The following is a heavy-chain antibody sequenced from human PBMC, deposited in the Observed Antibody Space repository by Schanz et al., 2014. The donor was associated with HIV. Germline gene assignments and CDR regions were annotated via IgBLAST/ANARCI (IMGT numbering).Heavy chain of an antibody. CDR3: ASAGDGSGSMGASFDY. D-gene: IGHD3-10*01. CDR2: ISNDGNNE. CDR1: GFTFNYFA. Sequence: QVQLVESGGGVVQPGRSLRLSCAASGFTFNYFAMHWVRRAPGKGLEWVAVISNDGNNEYYADSVKGRFTISRDNSKNTLYLQMNSMRPEDTAVYYCASAGDGSGSMGASFDYWGQGTLVTVSS. J-gene: IGHJ4*01. V-gene: IGHV3-30-3*01.